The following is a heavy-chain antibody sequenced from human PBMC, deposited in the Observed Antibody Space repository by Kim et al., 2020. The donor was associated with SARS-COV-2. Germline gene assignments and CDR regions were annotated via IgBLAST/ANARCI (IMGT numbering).Heavy chain of an antibody. CDR1: GYSFTSYW. CDR3: TRNVLLPLGYCSGGSCEHHFDY. V-gene: IGHV5-51*03. D-gene: IGHD2-15*01. Sequence: GESLKISCKGSGYSFTSYWIGWVRQMPGKGLEWMGIIYPGDSDTRYSPSFQGQVTISADKSISTAYLQWSSLKASDTAMYYCTRNVLLPLGYCSGGSCEHHFDYWGQGTLVTVSS. J-gene: IGHJ4*02. CDR2: IYPGDSDT.